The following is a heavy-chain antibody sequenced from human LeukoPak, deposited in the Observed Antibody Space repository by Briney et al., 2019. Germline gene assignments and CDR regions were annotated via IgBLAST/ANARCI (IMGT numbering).Heavy chain of an antibody. D-gene: IGHD4-23*01. Sequence: ASVKVSCQASGHTFTDYYIHWVRQAPGQGLEWMGSINPNSGGTYYAQKFQDRVTMTRDTSITTDHMELSRLRSDDTAVFYCATSRWLYNWFDPWGQGTLVTVSS. CDR2: INPNSGGT. V-gene: IGHV1-2*02. CDR1: GHTFTDYY. CDR3: ATSRWLYNWFDP. J-gene: IGHJ5*02.